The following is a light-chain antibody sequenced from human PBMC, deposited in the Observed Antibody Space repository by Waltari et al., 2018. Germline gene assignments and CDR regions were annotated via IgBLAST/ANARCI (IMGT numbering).Light chain of an antibody. CDR3: QHYVRLPAT. V-gene: IGKV3-20*01. CDR2: GAS. CDR1: QSVRGS. J-gene: IGKJ1*01. Sequence: EIVLTQSPGTLSLSSGERATLSCRASQSVRGSLAWYQQKDGQAPRLLIYGASSRATGIPDRFSGSGSGTDFSLTISRLEPEDFAVYYCQHYVRLPATFGQGTKVEI.